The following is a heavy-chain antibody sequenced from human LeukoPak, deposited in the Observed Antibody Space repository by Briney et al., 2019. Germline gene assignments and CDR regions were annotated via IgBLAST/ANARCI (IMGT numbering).Heavy chain of an antibody. V-gene: IGHV3-23*01. CDR2: ISGSGGST. Sequence: GGSLRLSCAASGFTFSSYAMGWVRQAPGKGLGWVSAISGSGGSTYYADSVKGRFTISRDNSKNTLYLQMNSLRAEDTAVYYCAKRYTYYYDSSGQPWGQGTLVTVSS. J-gene: IGHJ5*02. CDR1: GFTFSSYA. D-gene: IGHD3-22*01. CDR3: AKRYTYYYDSSGQP.